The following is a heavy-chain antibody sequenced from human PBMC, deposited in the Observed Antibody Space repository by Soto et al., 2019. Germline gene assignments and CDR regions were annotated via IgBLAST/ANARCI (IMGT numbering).Heavy chain of an antibody. CDR1: GYTFTSYG. Sequence: GASVKVSCKASGYTFTSYGISWVRQAPGQGLEWMGWISAYNGNTNYAQKLQGRVTMTTDTSTSTAYMELRSLRSDDTAVYYCARDIGYYYDSSGYYAPIDYWGQGTLVTVPQ. D-gene: IGHD3-22*01. V-gene: IGHV1-18*01. CDR2: ISAYNGNT. J-gene: IGHJ4*02. CDR3: ARDIGYYYDSSGYYAPIDY.